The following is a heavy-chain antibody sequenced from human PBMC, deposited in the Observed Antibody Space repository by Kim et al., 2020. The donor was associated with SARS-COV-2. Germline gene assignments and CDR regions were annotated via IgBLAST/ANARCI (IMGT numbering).Heavy chain of an antibody. CDR2: ST. J-gene: IGHJ4*02. Sequence: STNYNPSLKSRVTISVDTSKNQFSLKLRSVTAADTAVYYCARDFNSSGWYGYWGQGTLVTVSS. D-gene: IGHD6-19*01. V-gene: IGHV4-59*01. CDR3: ARDFNSSGWYGY.